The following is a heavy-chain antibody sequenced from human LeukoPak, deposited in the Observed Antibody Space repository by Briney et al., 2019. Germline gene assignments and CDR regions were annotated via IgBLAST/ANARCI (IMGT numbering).Heavy chain of an antibody. D-gene: IGHD1-1*01. J-gene: IGHJ5*02. Sequence: AASVKVSCKASGYTFTGYYMHWVRQASGQGLEWMGWINPNSGGTNYAQKFQGRVTMTRDTSISTAYMELSRLRSDDTAVYYCAKQLGSHRFDPWGQGTLVTVSS. CDR3: AKQLGSHRFDP. V-gene: IGHV1-2*02. CDR2: INPNSGGT. CDR1: GYTFTGYY.